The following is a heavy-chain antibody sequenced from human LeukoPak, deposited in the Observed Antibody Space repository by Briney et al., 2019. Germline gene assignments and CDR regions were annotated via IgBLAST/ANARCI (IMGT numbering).Heavy chain of an antibody. CDR1: GFTFSDYY. CDR3: ARVELRFLEWLSYGPFYFDY. Sequence: GGSLRLSCAASGFTFSDYYMSWIRQAPGKGLEWVSYISSSGSTIYYADSVKGRFTISRDNAKNSLYLQMNSLRAEDTAVYYCARVELRFLEWLSYGPFYFDYWGQGTLVTVSS. CDR2: ISSSGSTI. J-gene: IGHJ4*02. D-gene: IGHD3-3*01. V-gene: IGHV3-11*01.